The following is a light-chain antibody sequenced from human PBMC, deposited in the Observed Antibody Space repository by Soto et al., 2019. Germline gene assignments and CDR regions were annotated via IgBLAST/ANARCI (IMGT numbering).Light chain of an antibody. CDR3: QQYNSYSLT. CDR2: AAS. CDR1: QGISSY. Sequence: DIQMTQSPSTLSATAGDRVTITCRASQGISSYLAWYQQKPGKAPKLLIYAASTLQSGVPSRFSGSGSGTEFTLTISSLQPDDFATYYCQQYNSYSLTFGGGTKVDIK. V-gene: IGKV1-9*01. J-gene: IGKJ4*01.